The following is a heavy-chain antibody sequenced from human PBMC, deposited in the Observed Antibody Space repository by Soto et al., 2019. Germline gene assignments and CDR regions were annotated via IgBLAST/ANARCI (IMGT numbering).Heavy chain of an antibody. CDR2: IYHSGST. J-gene: IGHJ5*02. CDR1: GGSISSGGYS. D-gene: IGHD6-13*01. V-gene: IGHV4-30-2*03. Sequence: SETLSLTCAVSGGSISSGGYSCNWIRQPPGKGLEWIGYIYHSGSTYYNPSLKSRVTISVDTSKNQFSLKLSSVTAADTAVYYCARHQSHSSSYVDPWGQGTLVTVSS. CDR3: ARHQSHSSSYVDP.